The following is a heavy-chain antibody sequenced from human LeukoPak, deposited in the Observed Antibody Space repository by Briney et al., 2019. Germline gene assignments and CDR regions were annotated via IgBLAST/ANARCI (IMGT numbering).Heavy chain of an antibody. CDR1: GASFSGYY. Sequence: PSETLSLTCAVSGASFSGYYWTWIRQPPGQGLEWIGEISRNGSTNYNPSLKSRVTISIDTSKNQFSLKLTSVTAADTAVYYCARGGLWGGGYNFWGQGTLVTVSS. J-gene: IGHJ4*02. CDR3: ARGGLWGGGYNF. CDR2: ISRNGST. V-gene: IGHV4-34*01. D-gene: IGHD5-12*01.